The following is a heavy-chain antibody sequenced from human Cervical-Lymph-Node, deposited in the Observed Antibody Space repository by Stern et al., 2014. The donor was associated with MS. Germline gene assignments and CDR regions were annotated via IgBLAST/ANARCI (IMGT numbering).Heavy chain of an antibody. D-gene: IGHD5-18*01. V-gene: IGHV1-3*02. J-gene: IGHJ4*02. Sequence: VQLVESGAGVRKPGASVKVSCKASGYTFTRYGIHWVRQAPGQRLEWMGWSNAGHGNTKYSQEFQGRVTITRDTSASTAYMELGSLRSEDMAVYYCARGGGGYSYGLDYWGQGTLVTVSS. CDR1: GYTFTRYG. CDR3: ARGGGGYSYGLDY. CDR2: SNAGHGNT.